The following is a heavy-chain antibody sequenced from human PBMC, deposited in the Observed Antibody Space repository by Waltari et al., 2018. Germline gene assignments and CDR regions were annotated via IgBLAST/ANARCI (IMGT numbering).Heavy chain of an antibody. D-gene: IGHD6-13*01. V-gene: IGHV3-21*01. J-gene: IGHJ4*02. Sequence: EVHLVESGGALVTPGGSVRLSCAASGFTFSLYTITWVRQAPGKGLEWFSSISSNGNYIPNADSVKGRVAISRDHAENSLYLQVKALRVEDTAVYYCTGDDSRRDYWGQGTLVTVSS. CDR1: GFTFSLYT. CDR3: TGDDSRRDY. CDR2: ISSNGNYI.